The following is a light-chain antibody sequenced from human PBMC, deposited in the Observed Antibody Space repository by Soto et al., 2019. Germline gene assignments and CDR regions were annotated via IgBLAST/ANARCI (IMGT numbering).Light chain of an antibody. J-gene: IGKJ5*01. CDR2: AAS. CDR3: QQYGRSLLIT. Sequence: IQMTQSLSSLSASVEDRVTITCRASQGISNYLAWYQQKPGKVPKLLIYAASSRATGIPDRFSGSGSGTDFTLTISRLEPEDFAAYYCQQYGRSLLITFGQVTRLEIK. V-gene: IGKV1-NL1*01. CDR1: QGISNY.